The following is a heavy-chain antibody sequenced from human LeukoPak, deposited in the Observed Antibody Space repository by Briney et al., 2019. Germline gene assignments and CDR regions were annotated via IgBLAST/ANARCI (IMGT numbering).Heavy chain of an antibody. D-gene: IGHD3-3*01. CDR3: ARDRENFWSGYYDGYYYYMDV. J-gene: IGHJ6*03. V-gene: IGHV1-2*02. CDR2: INPNSGGT. CDR1: GYTFTGYY. Sequence: ASVKVSCKASGYTFTGYYMHWVRQAPGQGLEWMGWINPNSGGTNYAQKFQGRVTMTRDTSICTAYMELSRLRSDDTAVYYCARDRENFWSGYYDGYYYYMDVWGKGTTVTVSS.